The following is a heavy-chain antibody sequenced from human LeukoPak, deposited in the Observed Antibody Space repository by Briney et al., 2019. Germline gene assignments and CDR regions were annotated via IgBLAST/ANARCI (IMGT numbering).Heavy chain of an antibody. D-gene: IGHD1-26*01. V-gene: IGHV3-49*04. CDR2: IRSKAYGGTT. J-gene: IGHJ6*03. CDR1: GFTFGDYA. Sequence: GGSLRLSCTASGFTFGDYAMSWVRQAPGKGLEWVGFIRSKAYGGTTEYAASVKGRFTISRDDSKSIAYLQMNSLKTEDTAVYYCTREGGSYYWVMYYYYYMDVWGKGTTVTISS. CDR3: TREGGSYYWVMYYYYYMDV.